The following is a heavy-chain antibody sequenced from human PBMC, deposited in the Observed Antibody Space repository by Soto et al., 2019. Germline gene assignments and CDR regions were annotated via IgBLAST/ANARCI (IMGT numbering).Heavy chain of an antibody. CDR1: GFTFSDYA. J-gene: IGHJ6*02. CDR2: ISFDGNIK. D-gene: IGHD2-8*01. V-gene: IGHV3-30-3*01. Sequence: PGGSLRLSCAASGFTFSDYAMHGVRHVPGQGLEWMAFISFDGNIKYDADSVKGRYTISRENSKNTLFLQMNSLKGEDTAVYSCARAPRRYCTSLSCLGLYGLDVRGQGTTVTVYS. CDR3: ARAPRRYCTSLSCLGLYGLDV.